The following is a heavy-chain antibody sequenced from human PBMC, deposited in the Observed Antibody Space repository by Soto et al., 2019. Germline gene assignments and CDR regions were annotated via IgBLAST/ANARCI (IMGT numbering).Heavy chain of an antibody. J-gene: IGHJ6*02. V-gene: IGHV1-69*13. CDR1: GGTFSSYA. Sequence: GASVKVSCKASGGTFSSYAISWVRQAPGQGLEWMGGIIPIFGTANYAQKFQGRVTIPADESTSTAYMELSSLRSEDTAVYYCASSSGWYIITFVGYYYYGMDVWGQGTTVTVSS. CDR3: ASSSGWYIITFVGYYYYGMDV. CDR2: IIPIFGTA. D-gene: IGHD6-19*01.